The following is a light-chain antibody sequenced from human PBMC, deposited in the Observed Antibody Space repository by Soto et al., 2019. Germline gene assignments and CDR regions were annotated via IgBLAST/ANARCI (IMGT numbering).Light chain of an antibody. CDR1: RTDVDGYDY. J-gene: IGLJ1*01. CDR3: IPSTSSTPSYV. CDR2: DVY. Sequence: QSALTQPPSVSGSPGQSIAISCTGVRTDVDGYDYVSWYQQHPSQAPQPIISDVYNRPSVVSHRFSASKSGDTASLTIYELQGEDEVDYYCIPSTSSTPSYVFGSGTKVTVL. V-gene: IGLV2-14*03.